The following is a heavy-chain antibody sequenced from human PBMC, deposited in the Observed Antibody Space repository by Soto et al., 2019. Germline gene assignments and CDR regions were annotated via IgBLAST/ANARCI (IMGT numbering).Heavy chain of an antibody. CDR3: AKEYYSSSWYPYYCYGMDV. V-gene: IGHV3-30*18. Sequence: QVQLVESGGGVVQPGRSLRLSCAASGFTFSSYGMHWVRQAPGKGLEWVAVISDDGSTNYDADSVRGRFTISRDNSKNTLYLQMNRLRAEDTAVYYCAKEYYSSSWYPYYCYGMDVWVQGTTVTVSS. D-gene: IGHD6-13*01. J-gene: IGHJ6*02. CDR2: ISDDGSTN. CDR1: GFTFSSYG.